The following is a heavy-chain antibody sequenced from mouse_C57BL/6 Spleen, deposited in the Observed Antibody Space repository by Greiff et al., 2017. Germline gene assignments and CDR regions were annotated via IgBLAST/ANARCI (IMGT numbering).Heavy chain of an antibody. V-gene: IGHV5-9-1*02. CDR2: ISSGGDYI. Sequence: EVKLMESGEGLVKPGGSLKLSCAASGFTFSSYAMSWVRQTPEKRLEWVAYISSGGDYIYYADTVKGRFTISRDNARNTLYLQMSSLKSEDTAMYYCTRDYGSSYPLFDYWGQGTTLTVSS. CDR1: GFTFSSYA. D-gene: IGHD1-1*01. CDR3: TRDYGSSYPLFDY. J-gene: IGHJ2*01.